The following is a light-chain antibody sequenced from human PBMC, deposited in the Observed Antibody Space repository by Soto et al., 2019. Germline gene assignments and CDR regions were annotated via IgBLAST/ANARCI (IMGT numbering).Light chain of an antibody. V-gene: IGKV3-15*01. CDR1: QSVRSN. CDR2: DGS. Sequence: EIVMTQSPVTLSVSPGERATLSCRASQSVRSNLAWYQQKPGQAPRLLMYDGSTRATGIPARFSGSGSGTEFTLTISSLQSEDFAVYYCQQYNYWPPWTFGQGTKVDIK. CDR3: QQYNYWPPWT. J-gene: IGKJ1*01.